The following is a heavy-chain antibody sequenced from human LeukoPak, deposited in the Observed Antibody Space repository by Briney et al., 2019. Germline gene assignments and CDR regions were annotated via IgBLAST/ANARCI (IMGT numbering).Heavy chain of an antibody. CDR3: ARSTVVTLEAFDI. CDR1: GGSVGSGSYY. J-gene: IGHJ3*02. V-gene: IGHV4-61*01. Sequence: SETLSLTCTVSGGSVGSGSYYWSWIRQPPGKGLEWIGYIYYSGSTNYNPSLKSRVTISVDTSKNQFSLKLSSVTAADTAVYYCARSTVVTLEAFDIWGQGTMVTVSS. D-gene: IGHD4-23*01. CDR2: IYYSGST.